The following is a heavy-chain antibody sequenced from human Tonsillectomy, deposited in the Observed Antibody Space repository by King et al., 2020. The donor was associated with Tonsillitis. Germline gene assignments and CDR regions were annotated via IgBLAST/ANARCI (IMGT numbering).Heavy chain of an antibody. V-gene: IGHV3-23*04. CDR2: ISFSGDTT. CDR3: ATSIAVIAPSAS. Sequence: VQLVQSGGGLVQPGGSLRLSCAASGFTLSCYAMTWVRQAPGKGLEWVSSISFSGDTTFYADSVKGRFTISRDNSKNTVYLQMNSLRADDTALYYCATSIAVIAPSASWGQGTLFTVSS. J-gene: IGHJ5*02. CDR1: GFTLSCYA. D-gene: IGHD6-19*01.